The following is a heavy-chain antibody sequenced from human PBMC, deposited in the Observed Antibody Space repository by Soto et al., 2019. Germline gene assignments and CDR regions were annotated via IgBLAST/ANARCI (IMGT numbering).Heavy chain of an antibody. J-gene: IGHJ4*02. Sequence: PSEALSLTCTVSGGSMTSYYWSWIRQPPGKGLEWIGYIYYTGSTNYNPSLKSRVTISADTSKNQFSLQLTSVTAADTAIYYCARDSRDGPPDHWGQGTLVTVSS. CDR3: ARDSRDGPPDH. D-gene: IGHD6-13*01. CDR1: GGSMTSYY. V-gene: IGHV4-59*01. CDR2: IYYTGST.